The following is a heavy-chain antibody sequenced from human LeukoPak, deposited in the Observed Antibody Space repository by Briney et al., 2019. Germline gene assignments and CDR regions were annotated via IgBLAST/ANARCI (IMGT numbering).Heavy chain of an antibody. CDR2: ISYSGST. J-gene: IGHJ4*02. V-gene: IGHV4-59*01. CDR1: GGSISSYY. D-gene: IGHD1-26*01. CDR3: AKNTWELLQ. Sequence: SETLSLTCTVSGGSISSYYWSWIRQPPGKGLEWIGYISYSGSTNYNPSLKSRVTISVDTSKNQISLKLSSVTAADTAVYYCAKNTWELLQWGQGTLVTVSS.